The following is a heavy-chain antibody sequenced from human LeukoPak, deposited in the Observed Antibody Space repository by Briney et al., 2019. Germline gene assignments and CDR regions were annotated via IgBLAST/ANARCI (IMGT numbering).Heavy chain of an antibody. V-gene: IGHV3-23*01. CDR2: ISGSGGST. CDR3: AKARADGSGYSD. J-gene: IGHJ4*02. D-gene: IGHD3-22*01. Sequence: GGSLRLSCAASGFTFNSYAMSWVRQAPGKGLEWVSGISGSGGSTYYADSVKGRFTTSRDNSRNTLYLQMNSLRAEDTAVYYCAKARADGSGYSDWGQGTLVTVSS. CDR1: GFTFNSYA.